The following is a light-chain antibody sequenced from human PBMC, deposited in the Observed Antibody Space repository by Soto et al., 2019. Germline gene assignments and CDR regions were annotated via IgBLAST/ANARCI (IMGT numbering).Light chain of an antibody. V-gene: IGLV2-8*01. CDR1: SSDVGGYNS. CDR2: EVT. Sequence: QSVLTQPPSASGSPGQSVTISCTGTSSDVGGYNSVSWYQQHPGKAPKVIIYEVTKRPSGVPDRFSGPKSGNTASLTVSGLQAEDDADYYCSSYADSNNVLFGGGTKVTVL. J-gene: IGLJ3*02. CDR3: SSYADSNNVL.